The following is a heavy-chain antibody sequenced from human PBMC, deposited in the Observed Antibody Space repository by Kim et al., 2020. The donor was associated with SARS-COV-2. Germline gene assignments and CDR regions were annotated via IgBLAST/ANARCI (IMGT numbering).Heavy chain of an antibody. CDR1: GFTVSSNY. CDR2: IYSGGST. V-gene: IGHV3-53*01. CDR3: ARDHYDSSGYYYYGMDV. J-gene: IGHJ6*02. Sequence: GGSLRLSCAASGFTVSSNYMSWVRQAPGKGLEWVSVIYSGGSTYYADSVKGRFTISRDNSKNTLYLQMNSLRAEDTAVYYCARDHYDSSGYYYYGMDVWGQGTTVTVSS. D-gene: IGHD3-22*01.